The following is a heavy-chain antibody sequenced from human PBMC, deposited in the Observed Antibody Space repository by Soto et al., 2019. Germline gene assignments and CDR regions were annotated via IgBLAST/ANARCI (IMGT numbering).Heavy chain of an antibody. CDR1: GGTFSSYT. Sequence: QVQLVQSGAEVKKPGSSVKVSCKASGGTFSSYTISWVRQAPGQELEWMGRVIPILGIANYAQKVQGRVKITADRSTSTAYMELSSLSSEDTAVYYCARVALTDYYYYYCRDVWGQGTTVTVSS. CDR2: VIPILGIA. D-gene: IGHD2-21*01. V-gene: IGHV1-69*02. J-gene: IGHJ6*02. CDR3: ARVALTDYYYYYCRDV.